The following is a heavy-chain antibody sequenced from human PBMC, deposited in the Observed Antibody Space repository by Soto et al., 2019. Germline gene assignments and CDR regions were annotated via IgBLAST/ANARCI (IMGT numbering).Heavy chain of an antibody. V-gene: IGHV4-30-4*01. D-gene: IGHD4-17*01. CDR3: ARAHDYVSWFEP. J-gene: IGHJ5*02. Sequence: KPSETLSLTCTVSGSSISSGDYYWSWIRQPPGKGLEWIGYIYYSGSTYYNPSLKSRVAISVDTSKNQFSLKLSSVTAADTAVYYCARAHDYVSWFEPWGQGTLVTVSS. CDR1: GSSISSGDYY. CDR2: IYYSGST.